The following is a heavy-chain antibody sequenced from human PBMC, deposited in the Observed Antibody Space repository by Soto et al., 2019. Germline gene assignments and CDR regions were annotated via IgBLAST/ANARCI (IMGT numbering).Heavy chain of an antibody. CDR1: GGSISSGDYY. CDR3: ARVSMITFGGVIVHTAPNNWFDP. J-gene: IGHJ5*02. V-gene: IGHV4-30-4*01. CDR2: IYYSGST. D-gene: IGHD3-16*02. Sequence: QVQLQESGPGLVKPSQTLSLTCTVSGGSISSGDYYWSWIRQPPGTGLELIGYIYYSGSTYYNPSHKSRGTRSVDTSKNQFSLKMSSVTAADTAGYYCARVSMITFGGVIVHTAPNNWFDPWGQGTLVTVSS.